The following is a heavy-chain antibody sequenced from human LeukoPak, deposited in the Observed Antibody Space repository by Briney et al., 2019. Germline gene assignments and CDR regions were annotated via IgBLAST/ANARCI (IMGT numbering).Heavy chain of an antibody. CDR2: ISGSGNT. Sequence: GGSLRLACAASGFTFSSYAMSWVRQAPGKGLEWVSAISGSGNTYHADSVKGRFTISRDSSKNTLYLQMNSLRAGDAAVYYCARAPVTTCSGAYCSPFDYWSQGPLVTVSS. CDR1: GFTFSSYA. V-gene: IGHV3-23*01. J-gene: IGHJ4*02. D-gene: IGHD2-15*01. CDR3: ARAPVTTCSGAYCSPFDY.